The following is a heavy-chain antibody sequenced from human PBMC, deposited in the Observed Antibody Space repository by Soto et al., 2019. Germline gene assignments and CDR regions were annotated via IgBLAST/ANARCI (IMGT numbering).Heavy chain of an antibody. CDR2: ISGSGGST. CDR3: AKRRMYYDDSSGYLEDWYFDL. J-gene: IGHJ2*01. V-gene: IGHV3-23*01. CDR1: GFTFSSYA. D-gene: IGHD3-22*01. Sequence: EVQLLESGGGLVQPGGSLRLSCAASGFTFSSYAMSWVRQAPGKGLEWVSAISGSGGSTYYADSVKGRFTISRDNSKNTLYLQMNSLRAEDTAVYYCAKRRMYYDDSSGYLEDWYFDLGGRGTLVTVSS.